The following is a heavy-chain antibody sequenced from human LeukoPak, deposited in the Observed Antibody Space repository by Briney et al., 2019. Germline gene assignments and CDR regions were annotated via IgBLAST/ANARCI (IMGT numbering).Heavy chain of an antibody. CDR2: IWYDGRDK. V-gene: IGHV3-30*02. J-gene: IGHJ4*02. D-gene: IGHD5-18*01. Sequence: GGSLRLSCAASGFTFSGCGMHWVRQAPGKGLEWVAFIWYDGRDKYYTDSVKARFTISRDNSKNTLYLQMNSLRAEDTAMYYCAKDPYSYGSYFDYWGQGTLVTVSS. CDR1: GFTFSGCG. CDR3: AKDPYSYGSYFDY.